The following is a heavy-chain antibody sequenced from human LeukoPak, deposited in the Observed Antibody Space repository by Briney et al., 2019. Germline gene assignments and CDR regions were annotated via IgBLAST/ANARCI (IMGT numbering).Heavy chain of an antibody. CDR1: AFTFSSYA. V-gene: IGHV3-30*18. J-gene: IGHJ4*02. Sequence: PGGSLTLSCAASAFTFSSYAMHWVRQAPGKWLEWETVISFDGSNTYYADCMTGRLSISRDNSKNTLYLQMNSLRAEDTAVYYCAKDQNFVGWGDGYNSWFDYWGQGTLVTVSS. CDR3: AKDQNFVGWGDGYNSWFDY. CDR2: ISFDGSNT. D-gene: IGHD5-24*01.